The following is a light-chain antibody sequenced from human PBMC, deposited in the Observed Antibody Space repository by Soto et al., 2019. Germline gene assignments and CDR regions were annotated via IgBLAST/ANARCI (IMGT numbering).Light chain of an antibody. J-gene: IGKJ1*01. CDR3: QQYNHWPPV. Sequence: ELVMTQSPATLSVSPGARATLSCRASQSVASNLAWYQLKPGQAPRLLMFGAFTRATGIPARFSGIGYGTECTITLSSLQSEDCAVYVGQQYNHWPPVFGQGTKVDIK. CDR2: GAF. V-gene: IGKV3-15*01. CDR1: QSVASN.